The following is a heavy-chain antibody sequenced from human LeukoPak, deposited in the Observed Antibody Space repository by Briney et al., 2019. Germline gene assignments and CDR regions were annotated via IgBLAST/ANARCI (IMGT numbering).Heavy chain of an antibody. J-gene: IGHJ3*02. V-gene: IGHV3-33*06. CDR2: IWYDGSNK. D-gene: IGHD3-22*01. CDR3: AKDQYYDSSGQDAFDI. Sequence: GGSLRLSCAASGFTFSSYGMHWVRQAPGKGLEGVAVIWYDGSNKYYADSVKGRFTISRDNSKNTLYLQMNSLRAEDTAVYYCAKDQYYDSSGQDAFDIWGQGTMVTVSS. CDR1: GFTFSSYG.